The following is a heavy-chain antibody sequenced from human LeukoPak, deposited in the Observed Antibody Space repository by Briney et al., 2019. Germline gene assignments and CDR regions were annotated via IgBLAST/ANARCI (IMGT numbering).Heavy chain of an antibody. J-gene: IGHJ5*02. D-gene: IGHD3-3*01. V-gene: IGHV4-34*01. Sequence: PSETLSLTCAVYGGSFSGYYWSWIRQPPGKGLEWIGEINHSGSTNYNPSLKSRVTISVDTSKDQFSLKLSSVTAADTAVYYCARDRMASITIFGVVIRPNWFDPWGQGTLVTVSS. CDR2: INHSGST. CDR3: ARDRMASITIFGVVIRPNWFDP. CDR1: GGSFSGYY.